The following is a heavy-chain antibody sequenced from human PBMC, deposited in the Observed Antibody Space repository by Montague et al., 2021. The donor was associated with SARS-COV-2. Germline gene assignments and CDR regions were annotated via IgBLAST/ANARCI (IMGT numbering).Heavy chain of an antibody. D-gene: IGHD6-13*01. CDR2: TYYRSMWKS. Sequence: CAISGDSVSSHSATWNWIRQSPSRRLEWLGRTYYRSMWKSDYARXVKSRIAINPDTSKNQFSLQLSSVTPEDTALYYCVRGIAAAGSYDYWGQGTLVTVSS. V-gene: IGHV6-1*01. CDR1: GDSVSSHSAT. CDR3: VRGIAAAGSYDY. J-gene: IGHJ4*02.